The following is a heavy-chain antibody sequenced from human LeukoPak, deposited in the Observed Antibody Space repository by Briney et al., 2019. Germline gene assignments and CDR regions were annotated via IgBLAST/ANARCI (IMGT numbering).Heavy chain of an antibody. D-gene: IGHD3-3*01. Sequence: SETLSLTCTVSGVSISSYYWSWLRQPPGQGLEWIGYIYYSGSTNYNPSLKSRVTISVDTSKNQFSLKLSSVPAADTAVYYCASAPITIFGVVRPDYWGQGTLVTVSS. CDR2: IYYSGST. J-gene: IGHJ4*02. V-gene: IGHV4-59*01. CDR1: GVSISSYY. CDR3: ASAPITIFGVVRPDY.